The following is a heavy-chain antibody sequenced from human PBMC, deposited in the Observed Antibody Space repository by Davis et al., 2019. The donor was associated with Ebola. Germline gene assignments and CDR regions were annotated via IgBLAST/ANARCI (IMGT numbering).Heavy chain of an antibody. D-gene: IGHD2-21*01. CDR1: GASISSYY. CDR2: VYASGST. J-gene: IGHJ4*02. Sequence: PSETLSLTCTVSGASISSYYWSWIRQPAGKAVEWIGRVYASGSTNYNPSLKSRVTMSVDTSKNQFSLNLSSVTAADTAVYFCSRFGEGAYWGQGTLVTVSS. CDR3: SRFGEGAY. V-gene: IGHV4-4*07.